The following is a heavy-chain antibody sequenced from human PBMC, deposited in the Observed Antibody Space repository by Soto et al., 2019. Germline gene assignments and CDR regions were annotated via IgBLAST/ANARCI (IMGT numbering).Heavy chain of an antibody. J-gene: IGHJ5*02. Sequence: GGSLRLSCSASGFTFSKSAMSWVRPAPGKGLEWVSAISGDGSHTYYSDSVKGRFTISRDNSKNTLYLQLNSLRAEDTALYHCAKDETSHAPRGYSSSWYGWFDPWGQGTLVTVS. D-gene: IGHD6-13*01. V-gene: IGHV3-23*01. CDR3: AKDETSHAPRGYSSSWYGWFDP. CDR1: GFTFSKSA. CDR2: ISGDGSHT.